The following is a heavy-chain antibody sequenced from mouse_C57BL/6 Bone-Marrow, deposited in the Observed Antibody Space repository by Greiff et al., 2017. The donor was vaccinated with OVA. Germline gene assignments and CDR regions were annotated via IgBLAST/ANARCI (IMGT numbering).Heavy chain of an antibody. CDR2: GQGLELIG. V-gene: IGHV1-87*01. Sequence: VQLQPSGPVLARPWASVTISFPSFYTFSSRVHFAIWDTIYFMLLFKQRPGQGLELIGAIYPGNGVTSYNQKFKGKATWTADKSSTTAYMQLSSLTSEDSAVYYCATITTVVDWYFDVWGTGTTVTVSS. D-gene: IGHD1-1*01. J-gene: IGHJ1*03. CDR3: SEDSAVYYCATITTVVDWYFDV. CDR1: YTFSSRVH.